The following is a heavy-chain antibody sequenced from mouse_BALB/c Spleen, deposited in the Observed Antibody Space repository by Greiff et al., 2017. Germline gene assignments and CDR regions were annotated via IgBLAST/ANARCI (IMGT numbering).Heavy chain of an antibody. Sequence: QVQLQQSGAELVRPGVSVKISCKGSGYTFTDYAMHWVKQSHAKSLEWIGVISTYYGDASYNQKFKGKATMTVDKSSSTAYMELARLTSEDSAIYYCARLYYDYDGFAYWGQGTLVTVSA. J-gene: IGHJ3*01. D-gene: IGHD2-4*01. V-gene: IGHV1S137*01. CDR1: GYTFTDYA. CDR2: ISTYYGDA. CDR3: ARLYYDYDGFAY.